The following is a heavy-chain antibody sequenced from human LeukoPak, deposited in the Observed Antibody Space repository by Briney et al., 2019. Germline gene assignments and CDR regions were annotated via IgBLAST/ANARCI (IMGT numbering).Heavy chain of an antibody. Sequence: GGSLRLSCAASGFTFSSYGMHWVRQAPGKGLEWVAFIRYDGSNKYYADSVKGRFTISRDNSKNTLYLQMNSLRAEDTAVYYCARGENIVATISTGGYWGQGTLVTVSS. CDR3: ARGENIVATISTGGY. J-gene: IGHJ4*02. CDR2: IRYDGSNK. CDR1: GFTFSSYG. V-gene: IGHV3-30*02. D-gene: IGHD5-12*01.